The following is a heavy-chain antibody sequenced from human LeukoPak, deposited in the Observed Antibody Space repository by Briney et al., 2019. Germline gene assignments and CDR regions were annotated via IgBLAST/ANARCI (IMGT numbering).Heavy chain of an antibody. V-gene: IGHV3-30*04. Sequence: PGGSLRLSCAASGFTFSSYAMHWVRQAPGKGLEWVAVISYDGSSKYYADSVKGRFTISRDNSKNTLYLQMNSLRAEDTAVYYCARDLRYFDWFRGMDVWGKGTTVTVSS. J-gene: IGHJ6*04. CDR2: ISYDGSSK. CDR3: ARDLRYFDWFRGMDV. CDR1: GFTFSSYA. D-gene: IGHD3-9*01.